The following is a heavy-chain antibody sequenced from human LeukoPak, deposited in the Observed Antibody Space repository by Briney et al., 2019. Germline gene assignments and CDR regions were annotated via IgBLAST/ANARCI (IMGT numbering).Heavy chain of an antibody. J-gene: IGHJ4*02. CDR2: SSWNSGSI. CDR3: AKEAEPYGSGSYQLFDY. CDR1: GFTFDDYA. V-gene: IGHV3-9*03. D-gene: IGHD3-10*01. Sequence: GGSLRLSCAASGFTFDDYAMQWVRQAPGKGLEGVSGSSWNSGSIGYADSVKGRFTISRDNAKNSLYLQMNSLRAEDMALYYCAKEAEPYGSGSYQLFDYWGQGTLVTVSS.